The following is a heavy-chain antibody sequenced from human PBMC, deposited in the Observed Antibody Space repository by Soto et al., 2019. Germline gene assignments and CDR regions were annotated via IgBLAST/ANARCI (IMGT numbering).Heavy chain of an antibody. CDR1: GGSISSGGYY. Sequence: KASETLSLTCTVSGGSISSGGYYWSWIRQHPGKGLEWIGYIYYSGSTYYNPSLKSRVTISVDTSKNQFSLKLSSVTAADTAVCYCARGIAARPRYFDYWGQGTLVTVSS. CDR3: ARGIAARPRYFDY. D-gene: IGHD6-6*01. V-gene: IGHV4-31*03. CDR2: IYYSGST. J-gene: IGHJ4*02.